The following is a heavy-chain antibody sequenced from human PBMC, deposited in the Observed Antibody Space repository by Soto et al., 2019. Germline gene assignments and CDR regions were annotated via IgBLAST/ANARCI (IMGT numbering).Heavy chain of an antibody. J-gene: IGHJ4*02. CDR1: DFSFTSHG. CDR2: ISLYNGNT. Sequence: QIQLVQSGPEVKKPGASMKVSCKAYDFSFTSHGISWVRQAPGQGLEWMGWISLYNGNTNYAQQFQGRVTMTTDTSTSTAYIELISLRSDDTAMYFCAIYHLELFRFDYWGQGTLVTVSS. V-gene: IGHV1-18*04. CDR3: AIYHLELFRFDY. D-gene: IGHD2-2*01.